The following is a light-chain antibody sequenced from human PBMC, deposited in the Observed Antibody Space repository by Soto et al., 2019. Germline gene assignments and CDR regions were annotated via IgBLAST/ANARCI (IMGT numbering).Light chain of an antibody. CDR3: SGWDDSLNGLWV. CDR2: SNT. Sequence: QSVLTQPHSASGTAGPRVSLSCSGTTSSLGSNSVNWYQQLPGTAPRLLIYSNTQRPSGVPDRFSGSNSGTSASLAISGHQSEDEAEYYCSGWDDSLNGLWVFGGGTKLTVL. CDR1: TSSLGSNS. V-gene: IGLV1-44*01. J-gene: IGLJ3*02.